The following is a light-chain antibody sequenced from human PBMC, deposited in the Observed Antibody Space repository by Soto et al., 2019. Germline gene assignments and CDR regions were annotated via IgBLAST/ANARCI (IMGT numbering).Light chain of an antibody. CDR1: PSIRSW. J-gene: IGKJ2*01. Sequence: DIQMTQSPSTLSASVGDRVTITCRASPSIRSWLAWYQQKPGKAPKLLIYKASSLESGVPSRFSGSGSGPDFTLPNSSLQPDDFVTQCVHQYNSQYTFGQGPKLEIK. CDR2: KAS. CDR3: HQYNSQYT. V-gene: IGKV1-5*03.